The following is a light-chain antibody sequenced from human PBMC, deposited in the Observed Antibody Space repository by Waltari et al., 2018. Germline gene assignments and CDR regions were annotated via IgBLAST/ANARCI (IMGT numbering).Light chain of an antibody. CDR2: YDS. J-gene: IGLJ1*01. CDR3: HVWDRSNGLYV. V-gene: IGLV3-21*04. CDR1: NIGSKG. Sequence: SYVLTQPPSVSVAPGKTARIACGGNNIGSKGEHWYQQKPGQAPVLVIYYDSDRPSGIPERFSGSNSGNTATLTISRVEAGDEADYYCHVWDRSNGLYVFGPGTKVTVL.